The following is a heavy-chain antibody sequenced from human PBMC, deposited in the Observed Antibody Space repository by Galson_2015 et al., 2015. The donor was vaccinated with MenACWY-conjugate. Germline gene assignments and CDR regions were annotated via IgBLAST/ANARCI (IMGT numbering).Heavy chain of an antibody. Sequence: PLRLSCAASGFTFSNYWMSWVRQAPGKGLEWVANIKQDGSEKYYVDSVKGRFTISRDNAKNSLYLQMNSLRAEDTAVYYCARDRGSSSRDYWGQGTLVTVSS. V-gene: IGHV3-7*01. D-gene: IGHD6-6*01. J-gene: IGHJ4*02. CDR3: ARDRGSSSRDY. CDR2: IKQDGSEK. CDR1: GFTFSNYW.